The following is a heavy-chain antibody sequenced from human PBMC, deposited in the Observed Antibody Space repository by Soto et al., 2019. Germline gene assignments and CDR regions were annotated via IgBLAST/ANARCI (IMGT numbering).Heavy chain of an antibody. CDR3: ARDPGSGPYYYYGMDV. Sequence: QVQLVQSGAEVKKPGASVKVSCKASGYTFTSYAMHWVRQAPGQRLEGMGWINAGNGNTKYSQKFQGRVTITRDTSASTAYMELSSLRSEDTAVYYCARDPGSGPYYYYGMDVWGQGTTVTVSS. V-gene: IGHV1-3*01. J-gene: IGHJ6*02. D-gene: IGHD6-19*01. CDR1: GYTFTSYA. CDR2: INAGNGNT.